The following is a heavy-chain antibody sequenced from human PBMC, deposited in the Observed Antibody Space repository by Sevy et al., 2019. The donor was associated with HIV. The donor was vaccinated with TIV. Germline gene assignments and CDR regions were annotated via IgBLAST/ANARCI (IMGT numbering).Heavy chain of an antibody. Sequence: GESLKISCAASGFTSSSYAMSWVRQPPGRGLEWVSTLSDSGVSTYYADSVKGRFTISRDNSKNILYLQMNSLRAEDTAVYYCARDRATSATGTLFDYCGQGTLVTVSS. CDR1: GFTSSSYA. V-gene: IGHV3-23*01. CDR3: ARDRATSATGTLFDY. J-gene: IGHJ4*02. CDR2: LSDSGVST. D-gene: IGHD3-9*01.